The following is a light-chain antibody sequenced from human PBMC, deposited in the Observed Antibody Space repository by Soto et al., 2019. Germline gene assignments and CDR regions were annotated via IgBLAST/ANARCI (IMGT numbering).Light chain of an antibody. Sequence: EIVMTQSPATLSVSPGERATLSCRASQSVSGNLAWYQQKPGQAPRLLIYGASTRATGIPARFSGSGSGTEFTLTISSLQSEDFAVYYCKQYNNWPPITFGQGTRLAIK. V-gene: IGKV3-15*01. CDR3: KQYNNWPPIT. CDR1: QSVSGN. J-gene: IGKJ5*01. CDR2: GAS.